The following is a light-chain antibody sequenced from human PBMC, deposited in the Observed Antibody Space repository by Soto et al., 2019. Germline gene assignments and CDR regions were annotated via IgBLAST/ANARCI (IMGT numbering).Light chain of an antibody. CDR3: QQYDSSPRT. Sequence: EIVLTQSPGTLSLSPGERATLSCRASQSVSTYLAWYRQKPGQAPRLLMYGASSRATGIPDRFSGSGSGTDFTLTISRLEPEDFAVYYCQQYDSSPRTFGGGTKVEIK. V-gene: IGKV3-20*01. CDR2: GAS. J-gene: IGKJ4*01. CDR1: QSVSTY.